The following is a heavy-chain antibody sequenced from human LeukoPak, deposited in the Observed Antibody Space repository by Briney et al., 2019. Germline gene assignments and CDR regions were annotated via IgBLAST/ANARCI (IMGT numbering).Heavy chain of an antibody. CDR3: ARAVYYGSGTYLP. Sequence: PGGSLRLSCAASGFTFSSYWMRWVRQAPGKGLVWVSRINIDGSSTNYADSVKGRFTISRDNAKNTLYLQMNSLRAEDTAVYYCARAVYYGSGTYLPWGQGTLVTVSS. V-gene: IGHV3-74*01. J-gene: IGHJ5*02. D-gene: IGHD3-10*01. CDR1: GFTFSSYW. CDR2: INIDGSST.